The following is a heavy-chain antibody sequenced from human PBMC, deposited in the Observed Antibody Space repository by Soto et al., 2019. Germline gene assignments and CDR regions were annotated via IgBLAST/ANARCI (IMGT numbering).Heavy chain of an antibody. CDR2: SNPNSGGT. Sequence: GASVKVSCKASGYTFTGYYMHWVRQAPGQGLEWMGWSNPNSGGTNYAQKFQGRVTMTRDTSISTAYMELSRLRSDDTAVYYCASAGSGYDLRAGIVVVVAAPLMSYWGQGTLVTVSS. CDR3: ASAGSGYDLRAGIVVVVAAPLMSY. V-gene: IGHV1-2*02. D-gene: IGHD2-15*01. CDR1: GYTFTGYY. J-gene: IGHJ4*02.